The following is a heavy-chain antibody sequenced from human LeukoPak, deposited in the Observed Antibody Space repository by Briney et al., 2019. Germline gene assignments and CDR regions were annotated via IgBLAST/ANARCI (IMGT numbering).Heavy chain of an antibody. D-gene: IGHD6-13*01. CDR2: IWYDGSNK. J-gene: IGHJ4*02. Sequence: GGSLRLSCAASGFTFSSYGMHWVRQAPGKGLEWVAVIWYDGSNKYYADSVKGRFTISRDNSKNTLYLQMNSLRAEDTAVYYCARDGQQPVLDYWGQGTLVTVSS. V-gene: IGHV3-33*01. CDR3: ARDGQQPVLDY. CDR1: GFTFSSYG.